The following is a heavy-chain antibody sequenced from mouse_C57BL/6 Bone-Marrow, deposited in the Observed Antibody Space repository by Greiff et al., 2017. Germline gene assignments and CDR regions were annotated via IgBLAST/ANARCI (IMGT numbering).Heavy chain of an antibody. D-gene: IGHD1-1*01. CDR1: GYTFTSYW. CDR3: ASYYYGSSYFDV. J-gene: IGHJ1*03. CDR2: IYPGSGST. Sequence: QVQLQQSGAELVKPGASVKMSCKASGYTFTSYWITWVKQRPGQGLEWIGDIYPGSGSTNYNEKFKGKATLTVDTSSSTAYMQLSRLTSEDSAVYYCASYYYGSSYFDVWGTGTTVTVSS. V-gene: IGHV1-55*01.